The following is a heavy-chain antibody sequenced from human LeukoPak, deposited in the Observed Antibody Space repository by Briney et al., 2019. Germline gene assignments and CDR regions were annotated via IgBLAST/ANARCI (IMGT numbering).Heavy chain of an antibody. V-gene: IGHV3-74*01. Sequence: GGSLRLSCAASGFTVSSNYMSWVRQAPGKGLVWVSRIDGGGSSTSYADSVKGRFSISRDNGKSTLYLQMNSLRVEDTAVYYCARGPGSSGGAYVGDYWGHGTLVTVSS. CDR3: ARGPGSSGGAYVGDY. J-gene: IGHJ4*01. CDR2: IDGGGSST. D-gene: IGHD3-22*01. CDR1: GFTVSSNY.